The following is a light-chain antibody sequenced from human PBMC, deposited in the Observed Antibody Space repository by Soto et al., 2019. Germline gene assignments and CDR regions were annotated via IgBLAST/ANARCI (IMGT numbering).Light chain of an antibody. CDR1: QSVSSN. V-gene: IGKV3-15*01. J-gene: IGKJ1*01. CDR3: QQYKDWPRT. Sequence: ILMTQSPATLSVSPGERATLSCRASQSVSSNLAWYQQKPGQGPRLLIYGASTRATGIPARFSGSGSGTEFTLTISSLQSEEFEVYFCQQYKDWPRTFGQGTKVEIK. CDR2: GAS.